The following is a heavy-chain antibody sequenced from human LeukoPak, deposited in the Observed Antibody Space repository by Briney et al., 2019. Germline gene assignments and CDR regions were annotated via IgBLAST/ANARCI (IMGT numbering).Heavy chain of an antibody. CDR3: ARGAGYGDV. Sequence: SETLSLTCSVSGGSLNNHYWSWIRQPPGKGLEWVGYIYYTGKTNYNPSLKSRVTISIDTSKNQFSLKLSSATAPDTAMYYCARGAGYGDVLGHGTMVTVSS. CDR2: IYYTGKT. J-gene: IGHJ3*01. V-gene: IGHV4-59*08. D-gene: IGHD2-15*01. CDR1: GGSLNNHY.